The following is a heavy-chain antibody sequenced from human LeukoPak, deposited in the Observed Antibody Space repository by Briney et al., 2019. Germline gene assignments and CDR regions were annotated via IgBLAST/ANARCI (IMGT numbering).Heavy chain of an antibody. D-gene: IGHD5-24*01. CDR2: IKANSGDT. Sequence: RASVKVSCKASGYIFTAYYLHWVRQAPGQKPEWMGWIKANSGDTNYAQKFQGRVTMTRDTSISTVYMELSGLTADDTAVYYCTRVGDDYPYWGQGTLVTVSS. J-gene: IGHJ4*02. CDR3: TRVGDDYPY. V-gene: IGHV1-2*02. CDR1: GYIFTAYY.